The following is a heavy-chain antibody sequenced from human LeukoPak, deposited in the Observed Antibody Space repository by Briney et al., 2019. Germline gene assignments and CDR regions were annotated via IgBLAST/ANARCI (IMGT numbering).Heavy chain of an antibody. CDR2: IYYSGST. Sequence: SETLSLTCTVSGGSISSYYWNWIRQPPGKGLEWIGYIYYSGSTNYNPSLKSRVTISVDTSKNQFSLKLSSVTAADTAVYYCAREPRAWFGDYYYYYMDVWGKGTTVTVSS. J-gene: IGHJ6*03. CDR3: AREPRAWFGDYYYYYMDV. D-gene: IGHD3-10*01. CDR1: GGSISSYY. V-gene: IGHV4-59*01.